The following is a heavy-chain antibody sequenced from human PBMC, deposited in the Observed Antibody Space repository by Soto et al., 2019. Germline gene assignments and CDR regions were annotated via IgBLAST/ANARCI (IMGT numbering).Heavy chain of an antibody. D-gene: IGHD3-16*01. CDR3: ANLTWGGDAFDI. V-gene: IGHV3-23*01. Sequence: EVQLLESGGGLVQHGGSLRLSCAASGFTFSSYAMSWVRQAPGKGLEWVSAISGSGGSTYYADSVKGRFTISRDNSKNTLYLQMNSLRAEDTAVYYCANLTWGGDAFDIWGQGTMVTVSS. CDR1: GFTFSSYA. CDR2: ISGSGGST. J-gene: IGHJ3*02.